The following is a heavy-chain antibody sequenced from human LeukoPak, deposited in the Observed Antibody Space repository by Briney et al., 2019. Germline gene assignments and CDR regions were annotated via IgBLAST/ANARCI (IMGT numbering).Heavy chain of an antibody. J-gene: IGHJ2*01. D-gene: IGHD2-8*01. CDR3: ARSRTSNRYFDL. V-gene: IGHV3-48*01. Sequence: PGGSLRLSCAASGFPFSSYSMNWVRQAPGKGLEWVSYINSGSTTIYSADSVKGRFTISRDNAKNSLLLQMNSLRAEDTAVYYCARSRTSNRYFDLWGRGTLVTVSS. CDR2: INSGSTTI. CDR1: GFPFSSYS.